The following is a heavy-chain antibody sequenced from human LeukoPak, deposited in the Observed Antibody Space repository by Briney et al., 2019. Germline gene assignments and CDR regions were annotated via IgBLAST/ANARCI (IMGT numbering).Heavy chain of an antibody. J-gene: IGHJ4*02. CDR2: ISYDGSNK. D-gene: IGHD3-3*01. CDR1: GLTFSSYA. CDR3: ARDPGSGYYQRGYFDY. Sequence: QPGGSLRLSCAASGLTFSSYAMHWVRQAPGKGLEWVAVISYDGSNKYYAYSVKGRFTISRDNSKNTLYLQMNSLRAEDTAVYYCARDPGSGYYQRGYFDYWGQGTLVTVSS. V-gene: IGHV3-30-3*01.